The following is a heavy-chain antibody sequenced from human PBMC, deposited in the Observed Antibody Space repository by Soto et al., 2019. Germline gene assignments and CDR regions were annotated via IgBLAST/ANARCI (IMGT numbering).Heavy chain of an antibody. V-gene: IGHV4-59*08. Sequence: PSETLSLTCTVSGGSISSYYWSWIRQPPRKRLEWIGYIYYSGSTNYNPSLKSRVTISVDTSKNQFSLTLSTVTAADTSVYSCAGRVGNRSSSSWFDLWGQATLVTVSS. J-gene: IGHJ5*02. CDR2: IYYSGST. D-gene: IGHD6-6*01. CDR3: AGRVGNRSSSSWFDL. CDR1: GGSISSYY.